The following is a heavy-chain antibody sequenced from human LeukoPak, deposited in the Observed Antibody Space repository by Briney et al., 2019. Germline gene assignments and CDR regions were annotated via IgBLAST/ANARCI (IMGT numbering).Heavy chain of an antibody. J-gene: IGHJ5*02. V-gene: IGHV1-18*01. CDR2: ISVYDGTP. Sequence: GASVKVSCKASGYAFTTFGIGWVRQAPGQGLEWMGWISVYDGTPNYAQNLQGRVTMTTDTSTNTAYMELRSLRSDDTAVYYCARGGGGPLTGTYWFDPWGQGTLVTVSS. CDR3: ARGGGGPLTGTYWFDP. D-gene: IGHD1-20*01. CDR1: GYAFTTFG.